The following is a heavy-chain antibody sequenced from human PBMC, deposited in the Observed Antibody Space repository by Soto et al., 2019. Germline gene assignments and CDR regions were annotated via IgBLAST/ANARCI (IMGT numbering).Heavy chain of an antibody. CDR2: ISYDGSNK. V-gene: IGHV3-30*18. J-gene: IGHJ3*02. CDR3: AKCDGGWLGPAAFDI. D-gene: IGHD3-10*01. CDR1: GFTFSSYG. Sequence: QVQLVESGGGVVQPGRSLRLSCAASGFTFSSYGMHWVRQAPGKGLEWVAVISYDGSNKYYADSVKGRFTISRDNSKNTLYLQMNSLRAEDTAVYYCAKCDGGWLGPAAFDIWGQGTMVTVSS.